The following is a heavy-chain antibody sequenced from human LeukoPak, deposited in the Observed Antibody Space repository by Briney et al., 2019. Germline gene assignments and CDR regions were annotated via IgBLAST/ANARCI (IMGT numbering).Heavy chain of an antibody. V-gene: IGHV3-23*01. CDR3: AKDATRVRTWIQKTATYMDV. J-gene: IGHJ6*03. Sequence: GGSLRLSCAASGFTLSDYAMTWARQAPGKGLEYVSSISEESERTYYADSVKGRFTISRDNSKNTLFLQMNSLRAEDTAVYYCAKDATRVRTWIQKTATYMDVWGKGITVTISS. CDR2: ISEESERT. CDR1: GFTLSDYA. D-gene: IGHD5-18*01.